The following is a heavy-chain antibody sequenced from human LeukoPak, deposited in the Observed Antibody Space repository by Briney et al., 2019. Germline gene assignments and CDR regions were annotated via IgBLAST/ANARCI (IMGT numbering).Heavy chain of an antibody. CDR3: ARNRDDYNLVFDY. Sequence: PSETLSLTCTVSGGSISSGSYYWNWIRQPAGKRLEWSGRIYTSGSTNYNPSLKSRVTISVDTSKNQFSLNLSSVTAADTSVYYCARNRDDYNLVFDYWGQGTLVTVSS. V-gene: IGHV4-61*02. CDR1: GGSISSGSYY. J-gene: IGHJ4*02. D-gene: IGHD5-24*01. CDR2: IYTSGST.